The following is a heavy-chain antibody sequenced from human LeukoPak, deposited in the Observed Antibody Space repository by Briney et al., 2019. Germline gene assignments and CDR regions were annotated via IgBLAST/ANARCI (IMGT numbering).Heavy chain of an antibody. Sequence: ASVKVSCRASGGTFSSYAISWVRQAPGQGLEWMGGIIPIFGTSNYAQQFQGRVTITADESTSTAYMELSSLRSEDTAVYYCARSPSSSWENWFDPWGQGTLVTVSS. CDR3: ARSPSSSWENWFDP. CDR2: IIPIFGTS. J-gene: IGHJ5*02. V-gene: IGHV1-69*13. CDR1: GGTFSSYA. D-gene: IGHD6-13*01.